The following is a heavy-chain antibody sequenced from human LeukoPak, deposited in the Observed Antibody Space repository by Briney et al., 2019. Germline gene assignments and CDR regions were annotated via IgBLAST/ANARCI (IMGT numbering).Heavy chain of an antibody. CDR1: GGSISSSNW. D-gene: IGHD3-10*01. V-gene: IGHV4-4*02. CDR2: IYHSGST. Sequence: SETLSLTCAVSGGSISSSNWWSWVRQPPGKGLEWIGEIYHSGSTNYNPSLKSRVTMSVDTSKNQFSLKLSSVTAADTAVYYCARGRVGDAFDIWGQGTMVTVSS. CDR3: ARGRVGDAFDI. J-gene: IGHJ3*02.